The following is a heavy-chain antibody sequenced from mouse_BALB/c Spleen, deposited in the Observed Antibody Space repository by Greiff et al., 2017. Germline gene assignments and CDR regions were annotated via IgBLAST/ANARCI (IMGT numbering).Heavy chain of an antibody. D-gene: IGHD2-14*01. V-gene: IGHV1-9*01. Sequence: VQLQQSGAELMKPGASVKISCKATGYTFSSYWIEWVKQRPGHGLEWIGEILPGSGSTHYNEKFKGKATFTADTSSNTAYMQLSSLTSEDSAVYYCARREVRGYFDYWGQGTTLTVSS. J-gene: IGHJ2*01. CDR3: ARREVRGYFDY. CDR1: GYTFSSYW. CDR2: ILPGSGST.